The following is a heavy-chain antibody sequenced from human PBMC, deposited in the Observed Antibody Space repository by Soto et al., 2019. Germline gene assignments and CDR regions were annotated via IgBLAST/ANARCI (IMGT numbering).Heavy chain of an antibody. D-gene: IGHD6-6*01. V-gene: IGHV3-64*01. CDR1: GFTLSGYA. J-gene: IGHJ6*03. CDR3: ARRARPYFYYMDI. CDR2: ISSNGVGT. Sequence: EVQLAESGGGLAQPGGSLRLSCAASGFTLSGYAMDWVRQAPGKGLEYVSGISSNGVGTYYANSVQGRFTISRDNSHTTVYLQMGSLRPEDMAVYYCARRARPYFYYMDIWGKGTTVTVSS.